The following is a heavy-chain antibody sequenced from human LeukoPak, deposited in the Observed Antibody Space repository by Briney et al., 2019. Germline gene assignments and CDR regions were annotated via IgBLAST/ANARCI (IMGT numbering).Heavy chain of an antibody. Sequence: TSETLSLTCTVSGGSISSGSYYWSWIRQPAGKGLEWIGRIYTSGSTNYNPSLKSRVTISVDTSKNQFSLKLGSVTAADTAVYYCAREDGVQTFDYWGQGTLVTVSS. D-gene: IGHD2-8*01. CDR2: IYTSGST. J-gene: IGHJ4*02. CDR1: GGSISSGSYY. CDR3: AREDGVQTFDY. V-gene: IGHV4-61*02.